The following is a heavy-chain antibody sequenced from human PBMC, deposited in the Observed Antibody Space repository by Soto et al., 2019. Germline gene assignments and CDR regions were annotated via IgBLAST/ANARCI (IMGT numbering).Heavy chain of an antibody. CDR1: GFTFSSYG. D-gene: IGHD3-22*01. V-gene: IGHV3-33*01. J-gene: IGHJ4*02. Sequence: QVQLVESGGGVVQPGRSLRLSCAASGFTFSSYGMHWVRQAPGKGLEWVAVIWYDGSNKYYADSVKGRFTISRDNSKNTLYLQMNSLRAEDTAVYYCARDQGVYYYDSSAEPLLDYWGQGTLVTVSS. CDR2: IWYDGSNK. CDR3: ARDQGVYYYDSSAEPLLDY.